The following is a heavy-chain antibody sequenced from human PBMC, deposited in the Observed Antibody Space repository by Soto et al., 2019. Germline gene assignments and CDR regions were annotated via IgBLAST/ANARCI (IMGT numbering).Heavy chain of an antibody. CDR1: GFTFTSSA. CDR3: AAGVTYDGNFDI. V-gene: IGHV1-58*02. J-gene: IGHJ3*02. Sequence: GASLKVSCKASGFTFTSSAMQWVRQARGQRLEWIGWIVVGSGNTNYAQKFQERVSITRDMSTRTAYMELSSLRSEDTAVYYCAAGVTYDGNFDIWGQGTMVTVS. D-gene: IGHD5-12*01. CDR2: IVVGSGNT.